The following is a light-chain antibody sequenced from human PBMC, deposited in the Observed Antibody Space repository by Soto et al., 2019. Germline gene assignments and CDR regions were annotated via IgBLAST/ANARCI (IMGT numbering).Light chain of an antibody. V-gene: IGLV2-14*01. J-gene: IGLJ3*02. CDR3: SSFTSRSTQV. CDR2: EVS. Sequence: QSALTQPASVSGSPGQSITISCTGTSSDVGGYDYVSWYQQHPGRAPKLMIFEVSNRPSGISNRFSGSKSGNTASLTISGLQAEDEADYFCSSFTSRSTQVLGGGTKLTVL. CDR1: SSDVGGYDY.